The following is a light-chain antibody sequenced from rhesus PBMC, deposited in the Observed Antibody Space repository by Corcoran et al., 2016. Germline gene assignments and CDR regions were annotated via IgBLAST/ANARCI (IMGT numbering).Light chain of an antibody. CDR1: QGISSY. J-gene: IGKJ1*01. Sequence: DIQMTQSPSSLSASVGDTVTITCRASQGISSYLNWFQQKPGKAPKLLIYDVSNLESGVPSRFSGSGSGTEFTLTISSLQPEDFAAYYCLQYSSSPWTFGQGTKVEIK. V-gene: IGKV1-28*02. CDR2: DVS. CDR3: LQYSSSPWT.